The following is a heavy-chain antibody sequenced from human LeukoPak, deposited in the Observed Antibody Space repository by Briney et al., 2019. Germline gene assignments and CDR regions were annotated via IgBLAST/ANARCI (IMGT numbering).Heavy chain of an antibody. CDR1: GYTFTSYG. V-gene: IGHV1-69*13. CDR3: ARGVPATIRGGSNYFDF. CDR2: IIPIFDSA. J-gene: IGHJ4*02. Sequence: SVKVSCKASGYTFTSYGISWVRQAPGQGLEWVGGIIPIFDSAKYAQKFQDRVTITADESSNTAYMELSSLTSEDTAIYYCARGVPATIRGGSNYFDFWGQGTLVTVSS. D-gene: IGHD2-2*02.